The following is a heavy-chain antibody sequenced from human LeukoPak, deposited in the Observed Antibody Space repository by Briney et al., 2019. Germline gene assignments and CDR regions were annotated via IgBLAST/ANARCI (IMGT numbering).Heavy chain of an antibody. V-gene: IGHV3-23*01. CDR1: GFTFSSYA. Sequence: PGGSLRLSCAASGFTFSSYAMSWVRQAPGKGLEWVSAISGSGGSTYYADSVKGRFTISRDNSKNTLYLQMNSLRAEDTAVYYCASYQGRITIFGVVIQGGLMDVWGKGTTVTVSS. CDR3: ASYQGRITIFGVVIQGGLMDV. CDR2: ISGSGGST. D-gene: IGHD3-3*01. J-gene: IGHJ6*04.